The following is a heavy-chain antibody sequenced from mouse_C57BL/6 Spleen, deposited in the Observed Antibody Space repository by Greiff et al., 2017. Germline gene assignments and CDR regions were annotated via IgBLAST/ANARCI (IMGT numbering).Heavy chain of an antibody. J-gene: IGHJ3*01. V-gene: IGHV5-4*01. CDR3: ARDQGTGTGWFAY. Sequence: EVLLVESGGGLVKPGGSLKLSCAASGFTFSSYAMSWVRQTPEKRLEWVATISDGGSYTYYPDNVKGRFTISRDNAKNNLYLQMSHLKSEDTAMYDCARDQGTGTGWFAYWGQGTLVTVSA. CDR1: GFTFSSYA. D-gene: IGHD4-1*01. CDR2: ISDGGSYT.